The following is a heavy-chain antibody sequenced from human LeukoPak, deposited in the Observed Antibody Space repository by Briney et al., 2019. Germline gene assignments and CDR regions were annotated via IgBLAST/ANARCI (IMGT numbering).Heavy chain of an antibody. J-gene: IGHJ4*02. Sequence: GGSLRLSCAASGRTFTEYYMHWIRQAPGKGLEWVSFIGGTAGNTYYADSVKGRFTISRDNAKNSLYLQMNSLRAEDTAVYYCARDIEAAGLFLDYWGQGTLVTVSS. D-gene: IGHD6-13*01. V-gene: IGHV3-11*04. CDR1: GRTFTEYY. CDR2: IGGTAGNT. CDR3: ARDIEAAGLFLDY.